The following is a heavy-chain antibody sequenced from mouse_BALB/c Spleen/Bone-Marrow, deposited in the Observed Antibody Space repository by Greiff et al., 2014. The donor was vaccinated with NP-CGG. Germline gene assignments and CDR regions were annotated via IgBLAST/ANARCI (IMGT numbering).Heavy chain of an antibody. CDR3: AYGSSFGFAY. CDR1: GYTFTGYW. V-gene: IGHV1-74*01. CDR2: IDPYDSET. Sequence: QVQLQQSGAELVRPEASVKLSCRTSGYTFTGYWMNWVKQRPEQGLEWIGRIDPYDSETHYNQKFKVKAILTVDKSSSTAYMQLSSLTSEDSAVYYCAYGSSFGFAYWGQGTLVTVSA. J-gene: IGHJ3*01. D-gene: IGHD1-1*01.